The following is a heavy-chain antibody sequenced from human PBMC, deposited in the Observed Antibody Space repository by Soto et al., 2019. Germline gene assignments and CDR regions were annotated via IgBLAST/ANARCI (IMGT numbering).Heavy chain of an antibody. CDR2: ISGSGGST. D-gene: IGHD1-26*01. CDR3: AKVPVGATGRFDY. Sequence: GGSLRLSCAGSGFTFSNYAMSWVRQAPGKGLAWVSAISGSGGSTYYADSVKGRFTISRDNSKNSLYLQMNSLRAEDTALYYCAKVPVGATGRFDYWGQGTLVTVSS. V-gene: IGHV3-23*01. CDR1: GFTFSNYA. J-gene: IGHJ4*02.